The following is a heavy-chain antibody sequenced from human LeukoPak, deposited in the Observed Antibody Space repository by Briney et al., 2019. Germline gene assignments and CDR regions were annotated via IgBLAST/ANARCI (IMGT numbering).Heavy chain of an antibody. D-gene: IGHD2-2*01. CDR2: INAGNGNI. CDR1: GYTSTTYA. Sequence: ASVKVSCKASGYTSTTYAIHWVRQAPGQGLEWMGWINAGNGNIKYSQKFQGRVTITGDTSASTAYMELSSLRSEDTAVYYCARGYCSSTSCYMDVWGQGTTVTVSS. V-gene: IGHV1-3*01. CDR3: ARGYCSSTSCYMDV. J-gene: IGHJ6*02.